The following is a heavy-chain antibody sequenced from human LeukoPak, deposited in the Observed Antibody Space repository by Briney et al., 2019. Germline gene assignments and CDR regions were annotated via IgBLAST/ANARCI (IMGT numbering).Heavy chain of an antibody. CDR3: ASGLRVGARAFDI. CDR2: INHSGST. Sequence: SETLSLTCAVYGGSFSGYYWSWIRQPPGKGLEWIGEINHSGSTYYNPSLKSRVTISVDTSKNQFSLKLSSVTAADTAVYYCASGLRVGARAFDIWGQGTMVTVSS. V-gene: IGHV4-34*01. CDR1: GGSFSGYY. J-gene: IGHJ3*02. D-gene: IGHD1-26*01.